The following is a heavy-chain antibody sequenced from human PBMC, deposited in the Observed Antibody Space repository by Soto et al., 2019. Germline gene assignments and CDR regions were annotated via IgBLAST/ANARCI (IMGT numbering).Heavy chain of an antibody. CDR3: ARERPDGARLDP. CDR2: IYYSGST. D-gene: IGHD6-6*01. Sequence: QVQLQESGPGLVKPSQTLSLTCTVSGGSISSGDYYWSWIRQPPGKGLEWIGYIYYSGSTHYNPSIKSRVTISVDTSKNQFSLKLSSVTAADTAVYYCARERPDGARLDPWGQGTLVTVSS. CDR1: GGSISSGDYY. V-gene: IGHV4-30-4*01. J-gene: IGHJ5*02.